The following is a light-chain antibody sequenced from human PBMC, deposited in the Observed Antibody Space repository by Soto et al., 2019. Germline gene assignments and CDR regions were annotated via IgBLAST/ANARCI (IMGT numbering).Light chain of an antibody. Sequence: EIVLTQSPATLSLSPGERATLSCRASQSVSSYLAWYQQKPGQAPRLLIYDASNRATGIPARLSGSGSGTDFPLTISSLETEDFAVYYCQQRSNWPLTFGGGTKVEIK. CDR1: QSVSSY. J-gene: IGKJ4*01. CDR2: DAS. V-gene: IGKV3-11*01. CDR3: QQRSNWPLT.